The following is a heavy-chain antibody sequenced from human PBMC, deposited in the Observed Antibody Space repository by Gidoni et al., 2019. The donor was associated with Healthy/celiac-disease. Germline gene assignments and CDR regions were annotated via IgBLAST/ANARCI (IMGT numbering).Heavy chain of an antibody. V-gene: IGHV3-66*02. CDR3: ARARGSWFDY. CDR1: GFTVSSNY. CDR2: IYSGGRT. D-gene: IGHD6-13*01. Sequence: EVQLVESGGGLVQPGWSLRLSCSASGFTVSSNYMSWVRQAPGKGLEWVSVIYSGGRTYYADSVKGRFTISRDNSKNTLYLQMNSLRAEDTAVYYCARARGSWFDYWGQGTLVTVSS. J-gene: IGHJ4*02.